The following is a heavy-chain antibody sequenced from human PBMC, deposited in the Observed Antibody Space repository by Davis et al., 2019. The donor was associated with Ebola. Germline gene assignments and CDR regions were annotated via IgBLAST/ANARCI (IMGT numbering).Heavy chain of an antibody. CDR3: ARDLGMIVPAGYFDY. Sequence: AASVKVSCKASGYSFTYYGINWVRQAPGQGLEWMGWVSGNNAKTHYAQKVQGRVTMTTDTSSTTAYMELRSLRSDDTAVYYCARDLGMIVPAGYFDYWGQGTLVTVSS. CDR2: VSGNNAKT. CDR1: GYSFTYYG. V-gene: IGHV1-18*04. J-gene: IGHJ4*02. D-gene: IGHD3-22*01.